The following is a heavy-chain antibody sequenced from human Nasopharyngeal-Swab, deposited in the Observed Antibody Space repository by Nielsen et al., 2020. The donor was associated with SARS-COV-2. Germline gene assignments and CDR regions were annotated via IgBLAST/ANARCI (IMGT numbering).Heavy chain of an antibody. CDR2: INGDGNSP. D-gene: IGHD1-26*01. CDR3: AKDMAEVGATDY. V-gene: IGHV3-43*02. J-gene: IGHJ4*02. Sequence: GGSLSLSCTASGFTFDDYAMHWVRQAPGKGLEWVSLINGDGNSPYYGDSVKGRFTISRDNSKNSLYLQMNSLRTEDTALYYCAKDMAEVGATDYWGQGTLVTVSS. CDR1: GFTFDDYA.